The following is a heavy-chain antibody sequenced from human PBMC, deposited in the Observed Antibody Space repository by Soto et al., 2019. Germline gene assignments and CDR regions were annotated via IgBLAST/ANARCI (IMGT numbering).Heavy chain of an antibody. J-gene: IGHJ4*02. CDR1: GFTFSEYA. V-gene: IGHV3-33*07. Sequence: GGSLRLSCAASGFTFSEYAMTWVRQAPGKGLEWVAVIWYDGSNKYYADYVKGRFTISRDNSKNTLYLQMNSLRAEDTVVYYCASYGSGSYYDTLDFDYWGQGTLVTVSS. CDR3: ASYGSGSYYDTLDFDY. CDR2: IWYDGSNK. D-gene: IGHD3-10*01.